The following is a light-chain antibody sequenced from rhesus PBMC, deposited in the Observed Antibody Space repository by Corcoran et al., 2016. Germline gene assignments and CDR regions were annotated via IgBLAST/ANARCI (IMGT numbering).Light chain of an antibody. J-gene: IGKJ4*01. CDR3: QHYYSTPLT. CDR2: EAS. CDR1: PGITNC. Sequence: DIQMTQSPSSLSASVGDRVTITCRASPGITNCLACYQQKPGETPKLLNYEASSLQSGIPSRFRGSGSWTDFTLTISSLQSKDFATYYCQHYYSTPLTFGGGTKVEIK. V-gene: IGKV1-21*01.